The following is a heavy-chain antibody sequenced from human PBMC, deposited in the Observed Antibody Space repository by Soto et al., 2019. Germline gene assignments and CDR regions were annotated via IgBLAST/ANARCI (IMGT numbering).Heavy chain of an antibody. V-gene: IGHV1-69*01. CDR1: GGTFSSYA. Sequence: QVQLVQSGAEVKKPGSSVKVSCKASGGTFSSYAISWVRQAPGQGLEWMGGIIPIFGTANYAQKFQGRVTITADESTSTAYMELSSLRSEDTAVYYCAREYCTNGVCYTHQPDYYYYYGMDVWGQGTTVTVSS. CDR3: AREYCTNGVCYTHQPDYYYYYGMDV. D-gene: IGHD2-8*01. J-gene: IGHJ6*02. CDR2: IIPIFGTA.